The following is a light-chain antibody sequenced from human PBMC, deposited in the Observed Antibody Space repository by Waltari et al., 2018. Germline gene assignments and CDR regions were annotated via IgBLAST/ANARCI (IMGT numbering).Light chain of an antibody. J-gene: IGKJ4*01. V-gene: IGKV1-5*03. CDR1: ESISNL. CDR3: QQYNSYPLT. Sequence: DIQMTQSPSTLSASLGDRVTITCRASESISNLLAWYQQKPGKAPKFLIDKVSRLEGGVPSRFSGSGSGTEFSLTINSLQPDDFATYFCQQYNSYPLTFGGGTKVEIK. CDR2: KVS.